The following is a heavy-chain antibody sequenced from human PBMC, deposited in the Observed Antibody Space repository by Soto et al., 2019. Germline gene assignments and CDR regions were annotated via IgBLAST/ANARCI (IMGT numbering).Heavy chain of an antibody. J-gene: IGHJ6*02. Sequence: QVQLVQSGAEVKKPGASVMVSCKASGYTFTTYGINWVRQAPGQGLEWMGWISAYNGNTNYAQNLQGRVTMTRDTATSTSYMALRSLISDDTAVYYCARDLISGRYPVGLDVWGQGTTVTVAS. CDR3: ARDLISGRYPVGLDV. D-gene: IGHD6-19*01. V-gene: IGHV1-18*04. CDR2: ISAYNGNT. CDR1: GYTFTTYG.